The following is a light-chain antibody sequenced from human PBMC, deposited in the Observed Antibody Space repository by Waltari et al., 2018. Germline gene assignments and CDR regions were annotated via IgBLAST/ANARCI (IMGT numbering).Light chain of an antibody. Sequence: EIVLTQSPGTLSLSPGERATLSCRASQSVRGSLAWYQQKAGQAPRLLIYGASSRATGIPDRFSGSGYGTDFSLTISRLEPEDFAVYYCQHYVRLPATFGQGTKVEIK. V-gene: IGKV3-20*01. CDR2: GAS. J-gene: IGKJ1*01. CDR1: QSVRGS. CDR3: QHYVRLPAT.